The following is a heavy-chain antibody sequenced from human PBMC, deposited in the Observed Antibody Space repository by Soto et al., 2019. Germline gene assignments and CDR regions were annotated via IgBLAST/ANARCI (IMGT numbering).Heavy chain of an antibody. J-gene: IGHJ1*01. CDR2: ISDSGDTI. Sequence: QVQLVESGGGLVKPGGSLRLSCAASGFAFRHYYMSWIRQAPGKGLEWVSYISDSGDTIYYADSVKGRFTVSRDNAKNSLALQMHSLRGEDTAVYYCVSDPVGTTQHWGQGTVVMVSS. CDR1: GFAFRHYY. D-gene: IGHD1-26*01. V-gene: IGHV3-11*01. CDR3: VSDPVGTTQH.